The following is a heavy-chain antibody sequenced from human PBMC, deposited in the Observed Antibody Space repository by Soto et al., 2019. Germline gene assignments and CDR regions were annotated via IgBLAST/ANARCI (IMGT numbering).Heavy chain of an antibody. CDR2: IYHSGST. CDR3: AREVYNTVVEVAGTSYDY. CDR1: GGSISSSNW. D-gene: IGHD6-19*01. V-gene: IGHV4-4*02. J-gene: IGHJ4*02. Sequence: SETLSLTCAVSGGSISSSNWWSWVRQPPGKGLEWIGEIYHSGSTNYNPSLKSRVTISVDKSKNQFSLKLSSVTAADTAVYYCAREVYNTVVEVAGTSYDYWGQGTLVTVSS.